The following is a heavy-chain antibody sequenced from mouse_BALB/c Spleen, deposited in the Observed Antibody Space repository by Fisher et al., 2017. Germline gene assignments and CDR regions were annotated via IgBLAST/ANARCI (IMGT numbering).Heavy chain of an antibody. CDR3: TREITTFYAMDY. J-gene: IGHJ4*01. V-gene: IGHV1-5*01. D-gene: IGHD2-4*01. Sequence: KFKGKAKLTAVTSASTAYMELSSLTNEDSAVYYCTREITTFYAMDYWGQGTSVTVSS.